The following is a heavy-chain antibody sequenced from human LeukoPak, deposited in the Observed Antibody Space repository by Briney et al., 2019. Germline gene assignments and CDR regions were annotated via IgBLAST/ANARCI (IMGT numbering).Heavy chain of an antibody. J-gene: IGHJ5*02. CDR1: GYTLTELS. Sequence: ASVKVSCKVSGYTLTELSMHWVRQAPGKGLEWMGGFDPEDGETIYAQKFQGRVTVTEDTSTDTAYMELSSLRSEDTAVYYCATAYGPYNWFDPWGQGTLVTVSS. CDR3: ATAYGPYNWFDP. CDR2: FDPEDGET. V-gene: IGHV1-24*01. D-gene: IGHD4-17*01.